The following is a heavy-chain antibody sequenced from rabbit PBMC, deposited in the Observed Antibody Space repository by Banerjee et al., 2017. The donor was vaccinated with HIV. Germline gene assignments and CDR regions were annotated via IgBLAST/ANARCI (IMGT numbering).Heavy chain of an antibody. CDR2: IGAGSSGTT. CDR3: ARDLAGVIGWNFNL. Sequence: QEQLEESGGGLVQPEGSLTLTCKASGFTLSSYWMWWVRQAPGKGLEWIACIGAGSSGTTYYASWAKGRFTLSKTSSTTVTLQMTSLTAADTATYFCARDLAGVIGWNFNLWGQGTLVTVS. CDR1: GFTLSSYW. V-gene: IGHV1S45*01. J-gene: IGHJ4*01. D-gene: IGHD4-1*01.